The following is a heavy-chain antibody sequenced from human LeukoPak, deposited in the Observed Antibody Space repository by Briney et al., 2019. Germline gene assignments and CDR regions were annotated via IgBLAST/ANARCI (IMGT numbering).Heavy chain of an antibody. Sequence: GGSLSFSCEAPGFTLRSYAMHGVRKAPGKGLKGVEVIYYVGSNKYYADSVKGRFTISRDNSKNTLYLQMNSLRAEDTAVYYCAREETYYYDSSGYQTLDYWDQGTLVTVSS. CDR3: AREETYYYDSSGYQTLDY. D-gene: IGHD3-22*01. V-gene: IGHV3-30-3*01. CDR2: IYYVGSNK. J-gene: IGHJ4*02. CDR1: GFTLRSYA.